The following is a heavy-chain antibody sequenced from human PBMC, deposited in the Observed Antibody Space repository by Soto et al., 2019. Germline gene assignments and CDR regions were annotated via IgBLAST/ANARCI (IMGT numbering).Heavy chain of an antibody. V-gene: IGHV1-18*01. Sequence: QVQLVQSGAEVKKPGAAVKVSCKATGYTFTSYGISWVRQAPGQGLEWMGWISAHNGNTNYAQKFQGRATMTTDTATSTAYMELRSLRSDDTAVYYCARERQYCSGGSCYSAFDYWGQGTLVTVSS. CDR3: ARERQYCSGGSCYSAFDY. CDR1: GYTFTSYG. CDR2: ISAHNGNT. D-gene: IGHD2-15*01. J-gene: IGHJ4*02.